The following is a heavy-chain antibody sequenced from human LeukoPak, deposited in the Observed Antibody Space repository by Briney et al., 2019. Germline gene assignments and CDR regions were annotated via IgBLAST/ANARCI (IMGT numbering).Heavy chain of an antibody. CDR1: GYTFTSYG. CDR2: ISAYNGNT. D-gene: IGHD3-22*01. Sequence: ASVKVSCKASGYTFTSYGISWVRQAPGQGLEWMGWISAYNGNTNYAQKLQGRVTMTTDTFTSTAYMELRSLRSDDTAVYYCARDPPYYYDSSGYYELVYYYGMDVWGQGTTVTVSS. V-gene: IGHV1-18*01. J-gene: IGHJ6*02. CDR3: ARDPPYYYDSSGYYELVYYYGMDV.